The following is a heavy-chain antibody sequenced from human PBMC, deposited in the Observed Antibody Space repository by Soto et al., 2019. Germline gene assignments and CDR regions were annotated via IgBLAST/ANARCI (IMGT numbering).Heavy chain of an antibody. CDR2: IHSDGSST. Sequence: EVQLLESGGGLVQPGESLRLSCAASGFTFSYYWMHWVRQAPGMGLVWVSRIHSDGSSTTYADSVKGRFTISRDNARNTLYLQMNRLRAEETAVYYCARGDRGAFDLWGQGTGLTVSS. CDR1: GFTFSYYW. V-gene: IGHV3-74*01. CDR3: ARGDRGAFDL. J-gene: IGHJ3*01. D-gene: IGHD1-26*01.